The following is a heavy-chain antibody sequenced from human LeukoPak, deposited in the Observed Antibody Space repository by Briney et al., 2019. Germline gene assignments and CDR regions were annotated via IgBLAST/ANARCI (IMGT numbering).Heavy chain of an antibody. CDR2: IKHDGSNQ. D-gene: IGHD2-15*01. V-gene: IGHV3-30*02. J-gene: IGHJ3*02. CDR3: ARSIVVVVAATLGAGAFDI. Sequence: GGSLRLSCAASGFSFSNYAMHWVRQAPGSGLEWVAFIKHDGSNQNYADSVKGRFTISRDNSKNTLYLQMNSLRAEDTAVYYCARSIVVVVAATLGAGAFDIWGQGTMVTVSS. CDR1: GFSFSNYA.